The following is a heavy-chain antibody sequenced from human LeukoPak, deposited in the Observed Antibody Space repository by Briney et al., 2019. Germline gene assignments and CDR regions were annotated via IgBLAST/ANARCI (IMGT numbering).Heavy chain of an antibody. D-gene: IGHD1-26*01. J-gene: IGHJ5*02. CDR3: TRDSGTYNWFDP. V-gene: IGHV3-73*01. Sequence: GGSLRLSCAASGFTFSGSAIHWVRQSSGKGLEWVGQIDKKDKGYATATAYAASVKGRFTISRDDSISTAYLQMKSLKTEDTALYCCTRDSGTYNWFDPWGQGTLVTVSS. CDR1: GFTFSGSA. CDR2: IDKKDKGYAT.